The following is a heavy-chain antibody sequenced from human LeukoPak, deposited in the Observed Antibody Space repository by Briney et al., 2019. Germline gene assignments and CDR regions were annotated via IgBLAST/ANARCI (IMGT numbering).Heavy chain of an antibody. Sequence: PGRSLRLSCAASGFTFDDYAMHWVRQAPGKGLEGVSGISWNSGSIGYADSVKGRFTISRGNAKNSVYLQMNSLRAEDTALYYCAKDFSMVRGVIRLGVAFDIWGQGTMVTASS. V-gene: IGHV3-9*01. D-gene: IGHD3-10*01. J-gene: IGHJ3*02. CDR2: ISWNSGSI. CDR3: AKDFSMVRGVIRLGVAFDI. CDR1: GFTFDDYA.